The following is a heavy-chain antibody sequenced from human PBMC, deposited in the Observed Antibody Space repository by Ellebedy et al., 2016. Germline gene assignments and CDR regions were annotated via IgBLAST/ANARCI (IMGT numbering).Heavy chain of an antibody. Sequence: ASVKVSCKPSGGAFNTYAITWVRQAPGQGLEWMGRIIPMLGIANYTQRFQGRVTITADKSTATAYMELTSLRFEDTAVYFCASPDYGDSPTHKSKRQYYYGMDVWGQGTTVTVSS. V-gene: IGHV1-69*10. CDR1: GGAFNTYA. CDR2: IIPMLGIA. CDR3: ASPDYGDSPTHKSKRQYYYGMDV. J-gene: IGHJ6*02. D-gene: IGHD4-17*01.